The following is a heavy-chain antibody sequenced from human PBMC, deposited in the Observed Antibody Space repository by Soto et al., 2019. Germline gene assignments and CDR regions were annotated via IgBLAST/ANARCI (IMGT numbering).Heavy chain of an antibody. V-gene: IGHV4-59*01. CDR1: GGSLSSYY. D-gene: IGHD4-17*01. J-gene: IGHJ6*02. CDR3: ARGDGNSYYYYYYGMDV. Sequence: XTLSLPCTVSGGSLSSYYWSWIRQPPGKGLEWIGYIYYSGGTNYNPSLKSRVTISVDKSKNQFSLKLSSVTSADTAVYYCARGDGNSYYYYYYGMDVWGQGNTVT. CDR2: IYYSGGT.